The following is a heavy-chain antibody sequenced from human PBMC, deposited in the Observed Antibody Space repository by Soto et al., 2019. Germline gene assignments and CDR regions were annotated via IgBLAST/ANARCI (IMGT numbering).Heavy chain of an antibody. Sequence: QVQLVESGGGAVQPGGSLRLSCTASGLTFNTYGMHWVRQAPGKGLEWVAIIWYDGSNKYYADSVKGRFTISRDNSKNTLDVQMNSLRAEDKEVYYCARADCTGAYCYSWPGNDGVDVWGQGTKVTVSS. V-gene: IGHV3-33*01. J-gene: IGHJ6*02. CDR1: GLTFNTYG. CDR2: IWYDGSNK. CDR3: ARADCTGAYCYSWPGNDGVDV. D-gene: IGHD2-15*01.